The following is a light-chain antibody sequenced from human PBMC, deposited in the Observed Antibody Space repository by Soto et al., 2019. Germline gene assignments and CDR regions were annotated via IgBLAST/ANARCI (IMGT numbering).Light chain of an antibody. CDR2: EVV. Sequence: SVLTQRPCASGSPGQAVTISGTGTKNDIGVYDFVSWYQHHPGKAPRLIIYEVVQRPSGVPDRFSGSKSGNTASLTVSGLQAADEADYFCKSYAGSNTYVFGSGTKVTVL. J-gene: IGLJ1*01. CDR1: KNDIGVYDF. CDR3: KSYAGSNTYV. V-gene: IGLV2-8*01.